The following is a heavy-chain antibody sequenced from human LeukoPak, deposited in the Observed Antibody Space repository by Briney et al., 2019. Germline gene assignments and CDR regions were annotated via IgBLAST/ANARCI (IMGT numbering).Heavy chain of an antibody. Sequence: GGSLRLSCAASGFTFRTYWMNWVRQAPGKGLVWVSRINNDGSSTSYVDSVKGRLTISRDNAKNTVYLQMNSLRAEDTAVYYCARDLKDSFQNYRSTRYPADYWGQGTLVTVSS. J-gene: IGHJ4*02. D-gene: IGHD2-2*01. CDR2: INNDGSST. CDR1: GFTFRTYW. CDR3: ARDLKDSFQNYRSTRYPADY. V-gene: IGHV3-74*01.